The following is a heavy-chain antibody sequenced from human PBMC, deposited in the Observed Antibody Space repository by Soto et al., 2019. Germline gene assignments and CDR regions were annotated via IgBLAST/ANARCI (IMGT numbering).Heavy chain of an antibody. Sequence: SVKVSCKASGVTFSSYAISWVRQAPGQGLEWMGGIIPIFGTANYAQKFQGRVTITADESTSTAYMELSSLRSEDTAVYYCARDECIVVVPGLGMDVWGQGTTVTVSS. CDR2: IIPIFGTA. V-gene: IGHV1-69*13. J-gene: IGHJ6*02. CDR3: ARDECIVVVPGLGMDV. CDR1: GVTFSSYA. D-gene: IGHD2-2*01.